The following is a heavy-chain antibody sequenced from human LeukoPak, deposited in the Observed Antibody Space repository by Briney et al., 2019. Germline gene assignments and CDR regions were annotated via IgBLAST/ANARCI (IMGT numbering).Heavy chain of an antibody. V-gene: IGHV1-18*04. Sequence: ASVTVSFMASGYSFSDNGLNWVRQAPGQGLEWMGWISPYNGNTKYVENLEGRVTMTTDASTNTAYMELRSLTSDDTAVYYCAREGLGEYMAHDAFDLWGQGTMVIVSS. CDR3: AREGLGEYMAHDAFDL. D-gene: IGHD3-16*01. CDR2: ISPYNGNT. J-gene: IGHJ3*01. CDR1: GYSFSDNG.